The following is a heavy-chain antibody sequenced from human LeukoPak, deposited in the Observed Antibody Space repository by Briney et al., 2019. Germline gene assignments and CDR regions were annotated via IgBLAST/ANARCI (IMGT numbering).Heavy chain of an antibody. V-gene: IGHV1-18*01. Sequence: ASVKVSCTASGYTFTGHSISWVRQAPGQGLEWMGWISAYNGITNYAQNLQGRVTMTTDTSTSTAYLELRSLRSDDTAVYYCARSTSIAVAGTWSDYWGQGTLVTVSS. CDR3: ARSTSIAVAGTWSDY. CDR2: ISAYNGIT. CDR1: GYTFTGHS. D-gene: IGHD6-19*01. J-gene: IGHJ4*02.